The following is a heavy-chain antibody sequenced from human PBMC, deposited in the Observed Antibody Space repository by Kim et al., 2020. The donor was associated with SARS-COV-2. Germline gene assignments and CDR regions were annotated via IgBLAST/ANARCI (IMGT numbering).Heavy chain of an antibody. D-gene: IGHD3-10*01. J-gene: IGHJ4*02. V-gene: IGHV1-8*01. CDR3: ARALFYGSGSHEDY. Sequence: AQKFQGRVTMTRNTSISTAYMELSSLRSEDTAVYYCARALFYGSGSHEDYWGQGTLVTVSS.